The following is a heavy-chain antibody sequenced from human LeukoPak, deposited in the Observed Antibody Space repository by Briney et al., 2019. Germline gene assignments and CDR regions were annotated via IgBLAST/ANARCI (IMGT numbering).Heavy chain of an antibody. CDR1: GGSVSSDNYY. CDR3: ARYFDY. CDR2: IYPSGST. Sequence: PPETLSLTCTVSGGSVSSDNYYWSWIRQPAGKGLEWIGRIYPSGSTNYNPSLKSRVTISIDTSKNQFSLKLSSVTAADTAVYYCARYFDYWGQGTLVTVSS. J-gene: IGHJ4*02. V-gene: IGHV4-61*02.